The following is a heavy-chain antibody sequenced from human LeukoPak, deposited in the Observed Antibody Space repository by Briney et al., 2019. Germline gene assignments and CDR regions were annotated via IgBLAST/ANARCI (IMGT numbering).Heavy chain of an antibody. CDR3: AKWGSYFFFPSEFDY. J-gene: IGHJ4*02. V-gene: IGHV3-23*01. CDR1: GFTFSSYA. Sequence: PGGSLRLSCAASGFTFSSYAMSWVRQAPGKGLEWVSAISGSGGSTYYADSVKGRFTISRDNSKNTLYLQMNSLRAEDTAVYYCAKWGSYFFFPSEFDYWGQGTLVTVSS. CDR2: ISGSGGST. D-gene: IGHD1-26*01.